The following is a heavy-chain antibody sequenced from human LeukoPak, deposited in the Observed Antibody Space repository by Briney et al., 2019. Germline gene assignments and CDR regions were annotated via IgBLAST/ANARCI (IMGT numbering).Heavy chain of an antibody. V-gene: IGHV4-38-2*02. D-gene: IGHD6-19*01. J-gene: IGHJ3*01. CDR2: IHHSGST. CDR3: ARSQWLESDAFNV. CDR1: GYSISSAFY. Sequence: SETLSLTCTVSGYSISSAFYWGWIRQPPGRGLEWIGNIHHSGSTLYSPFLKSRVTISLDTSKNQLSLRLSSVTAEDTAVYYCARSQWLESDAFNVWGQGTMVTASS.